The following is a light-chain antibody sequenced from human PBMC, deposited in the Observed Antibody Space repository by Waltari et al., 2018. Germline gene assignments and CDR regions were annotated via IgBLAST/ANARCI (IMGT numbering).Light chain of an antibody. CDR3: LVWHSTIDHQGV. V-gene: IGLV3-21*04. Sequence: SYVVTQSPSVSVAPGATARITCGGDNIGSQSVHWYQQRPGQAPVLVIFYDSDRPSGIPERFSGSNSGNTATLTISWVEAEDEADYYCLVWHSTIDHQGVFGGGTKLTVL. CDR2: YDS. CDR1: NIGSQS. J-gene: IGLJ2*01.